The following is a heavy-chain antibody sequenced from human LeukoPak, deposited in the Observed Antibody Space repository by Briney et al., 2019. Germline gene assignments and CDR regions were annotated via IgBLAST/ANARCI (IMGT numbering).Heavy chain of an antibody. CDR1: GFTFSSYS. D-gene: IGHD6-13*01. V-gene: IGHV3-21*01. CDR3: ARGSLYSSSWYLY. Sequence: GGSLRLSCAASGFTFSSYSMNWVRQAPGKGLEWVSSISSSSSYIYYADSVKGRFTISRDNAKNSLYLQMNSLRAEDTAVYYCARGSLYSSSWYLYRGQGTLVTVSS. J-gene: IGHJ4*02. CDR2: ISSSSSYI.